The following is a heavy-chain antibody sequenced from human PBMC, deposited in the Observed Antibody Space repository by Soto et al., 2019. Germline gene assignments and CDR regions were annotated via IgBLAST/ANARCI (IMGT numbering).Heavy chain of an antibody. CDR1: GFTFSSYA. J-gene: IGHJ6*03. V-gene: IGHV3-23*01. D-gene: IGHD2-2*01. CDR2: ISGSGGST. Sequence: PGGSLRLSCAASGFTFSSYAMSWVRQAPGKGLEWVSAISGSGGSTYYADSVKGRFTISRDNSKNTLYLQMNSLRAEDTAVYYCAKAVHCCSSTSCYDYYYYYMDVWGKGTTVTVS. CDR3: AKAVHCCSSTSCYDYYYYYMDV.